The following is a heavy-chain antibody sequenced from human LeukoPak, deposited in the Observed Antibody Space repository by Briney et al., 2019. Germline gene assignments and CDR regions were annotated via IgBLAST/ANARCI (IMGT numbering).Heavy chain of an antibody. J-gene: IGHJ4*02. V-gene: IGHV3-74*01. CDR2: INSEGSTT. Sequence: GGSLRLSCAASGFTFRSYWMHWVRQAPGKGLVWVSRINSEGSTTSYADSVKGRFTISGDNAKNTLYLQMNSLRAEDTAVYYCASGFAAFCGGDCPPFDSWGQGTLVTVSS. CDR3: ASGFAAFCGGDCPPFDS. CDR1: GFTFRSYW. D-gene: IGHD2-21*02.